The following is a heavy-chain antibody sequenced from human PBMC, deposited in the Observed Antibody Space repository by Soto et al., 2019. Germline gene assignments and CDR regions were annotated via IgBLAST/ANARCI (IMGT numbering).Heavy chain of an antibody. D-gene: IGHD2-2*02. CDR3: ARGGQYRYFDY. CDR2: ISPYNGDT. V-gene: IGHV1-18*01. CDR1: GYTFTLFG. J-gene: IGHJ4*02. Sequence: QVQLVQSGAEVKKPGASVKVSCTTSGYTFTLFGITWVRQAPGQGPEWMGWISPYNGDTKYAEKLEGGVTLTTDTSTDTAYMELTSLTSDDTAEYYCARGGQYRYFDYWGQGTLVTVSS.